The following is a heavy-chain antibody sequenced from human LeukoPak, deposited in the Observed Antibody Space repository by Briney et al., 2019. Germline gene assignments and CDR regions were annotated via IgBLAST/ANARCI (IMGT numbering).Heavy chain of an antibody. D-gene: IGHD1-7*01. J-gene: IGHJ4*02. V-gene: IGHV3-48*03. Sequence: GGSLRLSCAASGFTFSTYEMNWVRQAPGKGLEWVSYISSSGTPIYYTDSVKGRFTISRDNAKNSLYLQMNSLRAEDTAVYYCARGGWNSFLNFWGQGTLATVSS. CDR3: ARGGWNSFLNF. CDR2: ISSSGTPI. CDR1: GFTFSTYE.